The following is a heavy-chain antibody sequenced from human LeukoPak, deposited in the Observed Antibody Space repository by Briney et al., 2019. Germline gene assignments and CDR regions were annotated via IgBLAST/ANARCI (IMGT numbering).Heavy chain of an antibody. CDR1: GDSVSSNSAA. Sequence: SQTLSLTCVISGDSVSSNSAAWNWIRQSPSRGLEWLGRTYYRSKWFNDYAVSVKSRITIKLDTSKNQFSLQLNSVTPEDTAVYYCTGEPEQQLVRAWFDPWGQGTLVTVSS. D-gene: IGHD6-13*01. CDR2: TYYRSKWFN. J-gene: IGHJ5*02. CDR3: TGEPEQQLVRAWFDP. V-gene: IGHV6-1*01.